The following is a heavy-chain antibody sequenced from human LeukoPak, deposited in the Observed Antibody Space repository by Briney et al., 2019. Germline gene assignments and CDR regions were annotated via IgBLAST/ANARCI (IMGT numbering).Heavy chain of an antibody. CDR1: GLTLSNYA. D-gene: IGHD5-12*01. V-gene: IGHV3-23*01. J-gene: IGHJ4*02. Sequence: GGSLRLSCAGSGLTLSNYAMSWVRQAPGKGLEWVSGISASGGSTYLADSVKGRFTISRDNSKNTLYLQMNSLRAEDTAVYYCAKVGRDGYNLGHFDYWGQGTLVTVSS. CDR3: AKVGRDGYNLGHFDY. CDR2: ISASGGST.